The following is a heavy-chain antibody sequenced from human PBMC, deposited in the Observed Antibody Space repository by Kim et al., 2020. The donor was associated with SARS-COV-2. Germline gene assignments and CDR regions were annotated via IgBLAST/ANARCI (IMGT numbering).Heavy chain of an antibody. D-gene: IGHD3-10*01. CDR3: ARVGASMVRGVTPPVGMDV. CDR2: IIPIFGTA. J-gene: IGHJ6*02. V-gene: IGHV1-69*13. CDR1: GGTFSSYA. Sequence: SVKVSCKASGGTFSSYAISWVRQAAGQGLEWMGGIIPIFGTANYAQKFQGRVTITADESTSTAYMELSSLRSEDTAVYYCARVGASMVRGVTPPVGMDVWGQGTTVTVSS.